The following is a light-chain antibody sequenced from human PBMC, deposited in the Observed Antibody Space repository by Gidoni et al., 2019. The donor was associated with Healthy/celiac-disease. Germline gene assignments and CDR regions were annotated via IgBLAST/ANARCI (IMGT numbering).Light chain of an antibody. CDR3: GTWDSSLSAVV. V-gene: IGLV1-51*01. CDR2: DNN. J-gene: IGLJ2*01. Sequence: QSVLTQPPSVSAPPGQKVTISCSGSSFNIGNNYVSWYQQLPGTAPKLLIYDNNKRPSGIPDRFSGSKSGTSATLGITGLQTGDEADYYCGTWDSSLSAVVFGGGTKLTVL. CDR1: SFNIGNNY.